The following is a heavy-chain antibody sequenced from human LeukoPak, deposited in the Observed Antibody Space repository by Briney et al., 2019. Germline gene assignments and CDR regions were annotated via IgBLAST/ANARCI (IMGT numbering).Heavy chain of an antibody. CDR2: IYYTGST. V-gene: IGHV4-39*07. D-gene: IGHD5-18*01. CDR1: GDSVTSTLYY. Sequence: SETLSLTCTVSGDSVTSTLYYWVWLRQPPGKGLEWIGHIYYTGSTYYNPSLKSRVTISLDTSKKQFSLKLSSVTAADTAVYYCARSGYKYGADAFDIWGQGTMVTVSS. J-gene: IGHJ3*02. CDR3: ARSGYKYGADAFDI.